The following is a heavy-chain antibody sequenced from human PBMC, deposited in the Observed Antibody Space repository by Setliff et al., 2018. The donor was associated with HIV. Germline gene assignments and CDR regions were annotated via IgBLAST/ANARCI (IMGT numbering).Heavy chain of an antibody. CDR3: ARHSIGGWLQFYYFDY. CDR1: GGSFSDYY. CDR2: IYYSGST. D-gene: IGHD5-12*01. V-gene: IGHV4-39*01. J-gene: IGHJ4*02. Sequence: TCALYGGSFSDYYWGWIRQPPGKGLEWIGSIYYSGSTYYNPSLKSRVTISVDTSKNQFSLKLSSVTAADMAVYYCARHSIGGWLQFYYFDYWGQGTLVTVSS.